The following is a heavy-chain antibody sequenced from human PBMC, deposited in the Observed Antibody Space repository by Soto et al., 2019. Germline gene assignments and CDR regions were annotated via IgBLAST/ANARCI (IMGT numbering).Heavy chain of an antibody. CDR3: ARLYDFWSGYGHYYYMDV. V-gene: IGHV1-18*01. J-gene: IGHJ6*03. D-gene: IGHD3-3*01. CDR1: GYTFTSYG. Sequence: ASVKVSCKASGYTFTSYGISWVRQAPGQGLEWMGWISAYNGNTNYAQKLQGRVTMTTDTSTSTAYMELRSLRSDDTAVYYCARLYDFWSGYGHYYYMDVWGKGTTVTASS. CDR2: ISAYNGNT.